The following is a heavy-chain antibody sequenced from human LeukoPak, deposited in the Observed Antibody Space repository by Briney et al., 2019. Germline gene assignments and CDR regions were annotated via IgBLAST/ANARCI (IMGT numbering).Heavy chain of an antibody. Sequence: PGGSLRLSCAASGFTFSSYAMSWVRQAPGKGLEWVSAISGSGGSTYYADSVKGRFTISRDNSKNTLYLQMNSLRADDTAVYYCATYSSDFGRLDPWGQGTQVTVSS. D-gene: IGHD3-22*01. CDR2: ISGSGGST. CDR1: GFTFSSYA. J-gene: IGHJ5*02. V-gene: IGHV3-23*01. CDR3: ATYSSDFGRLDP.